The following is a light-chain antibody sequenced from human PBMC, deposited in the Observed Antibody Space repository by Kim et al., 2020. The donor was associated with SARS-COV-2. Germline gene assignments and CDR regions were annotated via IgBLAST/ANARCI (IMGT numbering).Light chain of an antibody. CDR1: NTDIGSYKL. J-gene: IGLJ1*01. CDR3: CSFAGTGIYV. V-gene: IGLV2-23*02. CDR2: EVT. Sequence: GQSITSSGTGNNTDIGSYKLVSWYQPYPGKAPKLIIYEVTKRPSGVSSRFSGSKSGVTASLTISGLQAEDEADYYCCSFAGTGIYVFGTGTKVTVL.